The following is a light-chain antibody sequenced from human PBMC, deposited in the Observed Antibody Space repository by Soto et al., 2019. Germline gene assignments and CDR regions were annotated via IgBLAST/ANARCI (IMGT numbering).Light chain of an antibody. V-gene: IGLV2-11*01. CDR3: SSYSNSGTLDYV. CDR1: SSDVGAYDY. Sequence: QSVLTQPRSVSGSPGQSVTISCTGTSSDVGAYDYVSWYQQHPGKAPKLLIYHVSKRPSGVPDRFSGSKSGNTASLTISGLQAEDEADYYCSSYSNSGTLDYVFGTGTKVTVL. J-gene: IGLJ1*01. CDR2: HVS.